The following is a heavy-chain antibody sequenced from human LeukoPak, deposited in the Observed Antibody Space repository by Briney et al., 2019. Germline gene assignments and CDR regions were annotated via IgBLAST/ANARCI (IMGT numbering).Heavy chain of an antibody. CDR2: IIPEFDEA. CDR3: ASGGVTVYSYGPDY. J-gene: IGHJ4*02. CDR1: GYTFTTYY. V-gene: IGHV1-46*04. D-gene: IGHD5-18*01. Sequence: GASVKVSCKASGYTFTTYYMHWVRQAPGQGLEWMGTIIPEFDEAHYAQKLQGRVTISADDSATAAYMELRSLRSDDTAVYYCASGGVTVYSYGPDYWGQGTLVAVSS.